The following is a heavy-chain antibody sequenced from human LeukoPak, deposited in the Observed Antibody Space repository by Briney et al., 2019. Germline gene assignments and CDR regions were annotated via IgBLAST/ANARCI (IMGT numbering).Heavy chain of an antibody. D-gene: IGHD3-16*01. J-gene: IGHJ4*02. Sequence: GGSLTLSCTVSGFTVSSNSMSWVRQAPGKGLDWVSFIYSAGSIYYSDSVNGRFTISIDNSKNALYLQMNSLRAEDTAVYYCARQAGAYTHPYDYWGQGTLVTVSS. CDR1: GFTVSSNS. CDR2: IYSAGSI. CDR3: ARQAGAYTHPYDY. V-gene: IGHV3-53*01.